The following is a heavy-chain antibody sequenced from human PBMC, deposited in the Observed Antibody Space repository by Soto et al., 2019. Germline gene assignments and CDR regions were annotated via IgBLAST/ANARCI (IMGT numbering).Heavy chain of an antibody. J-gene: IGHJ6*02. CDR3: ARSGGTCYSAVCIYYAMDV. Sequence: QVQLVESGGGLVKPGGSLRLSCAASGFTFSNFYMSWIRQAPGKGLEWVSYISGTSHDTNYADSVKGRFTISRDNANNSLHLHLHSLRAEDSAVYYCARSGGTCYSAVCIYYAMDVWGQGTTVTVSS. CDR1: GFTFSNFY. V-gene: IGHV3-11*05. CDR2: ISGTSHDT. D-gene: IGHD2-15*01.